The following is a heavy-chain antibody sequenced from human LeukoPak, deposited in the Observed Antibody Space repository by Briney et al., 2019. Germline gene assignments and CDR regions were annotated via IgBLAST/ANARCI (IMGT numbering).Heavy chain of an antibody. D-gene: IGHD3-10*01. CDR1: GFTFSDYA. CDR3: AKAYSYGSGYFYSHFDH. J-gene: IGHJ4*02. V-gene: IGHV3-23*01. Sequence: GGSLRLSCVASGFTFSDYAMTWLRQAPGKGPEEVATTSSTGDRTHYADSVKGRFSMSRDNSKISLYLDLSSLRAEDTAIYYCAKAYSYGSGYFYSHFDHWGEGTLVTVSS. CDR2: TSSTGDRT.